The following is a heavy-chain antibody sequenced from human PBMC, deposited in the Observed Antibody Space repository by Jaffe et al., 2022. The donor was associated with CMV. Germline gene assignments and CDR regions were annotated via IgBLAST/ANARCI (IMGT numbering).Heavy chain of an antibody. CDR3: ARDRYLYCSGGSCYIFDY. CDR1: GFTFSSYS. D-gene: IGHD2-15*01. Sequence: EVQLVESGGGLVKPGGSLRLSCAASGFTFSSYSMNWVRQAPGKGLEWVSSISSSSSYIYYADSVKGRFTISRDNAKNSLYLQMNSLRAEDTAVYYCARDRYLYCSGGSCYIFDYWGQGTLVTVSS. CDR2: ISSSSSYI. V-gene: IGHV3-21*01. J-gene: IGHJ4*02.